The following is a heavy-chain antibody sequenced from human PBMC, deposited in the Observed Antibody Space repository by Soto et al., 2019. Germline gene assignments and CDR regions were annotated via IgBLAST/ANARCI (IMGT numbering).Heavy chain of an antibody. J-gene: IGHJ6*02. CDR2: ISAYNGNT. D-gene: IGHD3-22*01. CDR3: ARRYYYDSSGYQVYYYYGMGV. Sequence: ASVKVSCKASGYTFTSYGISWVRQAPGQGLEWMGWISAYNGNTNYAQKLQGRVTMTTDTSTSTAYMELRSLRSDDTAVYYCARRYYYDSSGYQVYYYYGMGVWGQGTTVTVSS. V-gene: IGHV1-18*04. CDR1: GYTFTSYG.